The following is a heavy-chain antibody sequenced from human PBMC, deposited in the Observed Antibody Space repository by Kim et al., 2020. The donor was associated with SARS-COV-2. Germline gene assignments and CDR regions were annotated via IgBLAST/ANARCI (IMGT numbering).Heavy chain of an antibody. Sequence: GGSLRLSCAASGFTFSSYGMHWVRQAPGKGLEWVAVISYDGSNKYYADSVKGRFTISRDNSKNTLYLQMNSLRAEDTAVYYCAGEGMVRGVIITRYYYG. V-gene: IGHV3-33*05. D-gene: IGHD3-10*01. CDR1: GFTFSSYG. J-gene: IGHJ6*01. CDR3: AGEGMVRGVIITRYYYG. CDR2: ISYDGSNK.